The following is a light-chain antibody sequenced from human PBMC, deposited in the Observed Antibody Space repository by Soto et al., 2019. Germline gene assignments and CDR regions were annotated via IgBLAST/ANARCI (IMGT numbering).Light chain of an antibody. V-gene: IGKV3-20*01. J-gene: IGKJ1*01. Sequence: ESVLSQSPGTLSLSPGERATLSCRASQSVSYNYFAWFQQKPGQAPRLLIYGASSRATGIPDRFSGSGSGTDFYLTISRLEPEDFAMYYCQQYGDSQWTFGQGTKVE. CDR1: QSVSYNY. CDR3: QQYGDSQWT. CDR2: GAS.